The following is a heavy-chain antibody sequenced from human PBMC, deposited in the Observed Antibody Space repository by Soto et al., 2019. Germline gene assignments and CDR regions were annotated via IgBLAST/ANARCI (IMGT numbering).Heavy chain of an antibody. CDR1: GYTFTSYA. Sequence: ASVKVSCKASGYTFTSYAMHWVRQAPGQRLEWVGWINAGNGNTKYSQKFQGRVTITRDTSASTAYMELSSLRSEDTAVYYCARDPGDYYDSSGPLNWFDPWGQGTLVTVSS. D-gene: IGHD3-22*01. J-gene: IGHJ5*02. CDR3: ARDPGDYYDSSGPLNWFDP. CDR2: INAGNGNT. V-gene: IGHV1-3*01.